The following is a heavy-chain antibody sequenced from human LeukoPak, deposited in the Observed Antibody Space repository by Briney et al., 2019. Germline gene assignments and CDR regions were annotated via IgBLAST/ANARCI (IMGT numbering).Heavy chain of an antibody. J-gene: IGHJ3*02. CDR1: GGSISSSSYY. CDR2: IYYSGST. D-gene: IGHD3-10*01. Sequence: SETLSLTCTVSGGSISSSSYYWGWIRQPPGKGLEWIGSIYYSGSTYYNPSLKSRVTISVDTSKNQFSLKLSSVTAADTAVYYCARPVHRMVRGALDAFDIWGQGTMVTVSS. CDR3: ARPVHRMVRGALDAFDI. V-gene: IGHV4-39*01.